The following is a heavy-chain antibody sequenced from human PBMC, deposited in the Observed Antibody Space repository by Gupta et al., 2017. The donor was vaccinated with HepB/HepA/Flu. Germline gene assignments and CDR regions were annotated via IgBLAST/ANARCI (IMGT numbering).Heavy chain of an antibody. D-gene: IGHD2-2*02. V-gene: IGHV4-59*08. J-gene: IGHJ5*01. CDR3: ARQSKSDYTNDWYDF. CDR1: SGSINNYC. CDR2: ISDSGTT. Sequence: QVHLQESGPGLVKPSETLSLTCSVSSGSINNYCWTWIRQSPGKGMEWIGNISDSGTTNYNPSLRSRVTITVDTSNNRFFLNLTSVTAADAAVYYCARQSKSDYTNDWYDFWGQGIVVTVSS.